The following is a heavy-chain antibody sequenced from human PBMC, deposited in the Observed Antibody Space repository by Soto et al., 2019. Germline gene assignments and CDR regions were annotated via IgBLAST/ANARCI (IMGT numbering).Heavy chain of an antibody. CDR2: IYYSGST. D-gene: IGHD3-10*02. CDR1: GGSISSYY. CDR3: ARSSEGWGFPVFD. V-gene: IGHV4-59*01. J-gene: IGHJ4*02. Sequence: SETLSLTCTVSGGSISSYYWSWIRQPPGKGLEWIGYIYYSGSTNYNPSLKSRVTISVDTSKNQFSLRLSSVTAADTAVYYCARSSEGWGFPVFDWGQGTLVTVSS.